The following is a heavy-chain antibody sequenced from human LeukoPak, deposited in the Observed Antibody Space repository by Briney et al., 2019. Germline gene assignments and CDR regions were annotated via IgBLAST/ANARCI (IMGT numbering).Heavy chain of an antibody. Sequence: PSETLSLTCTVSGGSISSYYWSWIRQPPGKGLEWIGYIYTSGSTNYNPSLKSRVTISVDTSKNQFSLKLSSVTAADTAVYYCARESYGDYSRWFDPWGQGTLVTVSS. CDR2: IYTSGST. J-gene: IGHJ5*02. CDR3: ARESYGDYSRWFDP. D-gene: IGHD4-17*01. V-gene: IGHV4-4*08. CDR1: GGSISSYY.